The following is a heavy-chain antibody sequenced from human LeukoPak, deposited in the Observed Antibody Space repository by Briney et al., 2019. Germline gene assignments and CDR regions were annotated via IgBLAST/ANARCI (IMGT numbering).Heavy chain of an antibody. CDR2: INHSGST. CDR3: ARVAQKLERIAVAGTSEWRANWYFDL. V-gene: IGHV4-34*01. J-gene: IGHJ2*01. D-gene: IGHD6-19*01. Sequence: TSETLSLTCAVYGGSFSGYYWSWIRQPPGKGLEWIGEINHSGSTNYTPSLKSRVTISVDTSKNQFSLKLNSVTAADTAVYYCARVAQKLERIAVAGTSEWRANWYFDLWGRGTLVTVSS. CDR1: GGSFSGYY.